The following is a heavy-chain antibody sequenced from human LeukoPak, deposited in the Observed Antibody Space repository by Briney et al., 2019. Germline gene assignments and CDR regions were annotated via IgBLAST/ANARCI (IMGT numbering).Heavy chain of an antibody. CDR3: ARDAPQVPAAGVLAS. CDR1: GFTFSSYA. J-gene: IGHJ5*02. V-gene: IGHV3-53*01. Sequence: PGGSLRLSCAASGFTFSSYAMNWVRQAPGKGLEWVSVMYSRGDTYYANSVKGRFTFSRDISKNTLYLQMNGLRVEDTAMYYCARDAPQVPAAGVLASWGQGTLVIVSS. D-gene: IGHD6-13*01. CDR2: MYSRGDT.